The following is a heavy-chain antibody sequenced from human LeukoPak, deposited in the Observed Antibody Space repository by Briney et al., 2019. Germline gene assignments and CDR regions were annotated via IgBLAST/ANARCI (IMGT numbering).Heavy chain of an antibody. CDR3: ARSPDGYSYGYLY. D-gene: IGHD5-18*01. CDR1: GFTFSSYN. J-gene: IGHJ4*02. CDR2: ISSSSSTI. Sequence: GGSLRPSCTASGFTFSSYNVNWVRQAPGKGLEWVSYISSSSSTIYYADSVRGRFTISRDNAKNSLYLQMNSLRAEDTAVYYCARSPDGYSYGYLYWGQGTLVTVSS. V-gene: IGHV3-48*04.